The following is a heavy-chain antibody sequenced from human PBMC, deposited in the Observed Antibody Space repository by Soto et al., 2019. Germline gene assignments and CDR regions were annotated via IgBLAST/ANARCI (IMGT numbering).Heavy chain of an antibody. D-gene: IGHD1-1*01. Sequence: SETLSLTCTVSGGSISSGGYYWSWIRQHPGKGLEWIGYIYYSGSTYYNPSLKSRVTVSVDTSKNQFSLKLSSVTAADTAVYYCAGCRVPGLYYYYGMDVWGQGTTVTVSS. CDR2: IYYSGST. CDR3: AGCRVPGLYYYYGMDV. CDR1: GGSISSGGYY. V-gene: IGHV4-31*03. J-gene: IGHJ6*02.